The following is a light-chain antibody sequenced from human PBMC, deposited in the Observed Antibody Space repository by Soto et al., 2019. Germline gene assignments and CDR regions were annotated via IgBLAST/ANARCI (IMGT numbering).Light chain of an antibody. V-gene: IGKV1-5*01. Sequence: DIQLTQSPSTLSASIRDRVVITCRASQTIDRWLAWYPQRPGLAPRLLIYDASTLESGVPSRFSGSGSETEFTLTISSLKPDDFATYHCQQYEGNPTFGQGTTVEVK. CDR3: QQYEGNPT. CDR2: DAS. CDR1: QTIDRW. J-gene: IGKJ1*01.